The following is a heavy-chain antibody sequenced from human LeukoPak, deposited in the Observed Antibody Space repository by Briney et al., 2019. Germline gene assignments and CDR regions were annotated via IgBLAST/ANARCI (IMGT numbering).Heavy chain of an antibody. J-gene: IGHJ4*02. CDR1: GFSVRTNY. CDR3: ARTFLSGDGYKVGYFDY. CDR2: LYSSGST. V-gene: IGHV3-53*01. Sequence: GGSLRLSCAASGFSVRTNYMSWVRQAPGKGPEWVSLLYSSGSTYYTDSVKGRFTISRDNSQNTLYLHMNSLSAEDTAVYYCARTFLSGDGYKVGYFDYWGQGTLVTVSS. D-gene: IGHD5-24*01.